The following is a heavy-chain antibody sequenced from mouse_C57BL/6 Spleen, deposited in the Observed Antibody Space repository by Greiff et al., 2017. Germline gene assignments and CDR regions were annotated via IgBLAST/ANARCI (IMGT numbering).Heavy chain of an antibody. D-gene: IGHD1-3*01. CDR1: GFTFSSYA. J-gene: IGHJ4*01. V-gene: IGHV5-9-1*02. CDR3: TRALYVDYAMDY. Sequence: EVQLVESGEGLVKPGGSLKLSCAASGFTFSSYAMSWVRQTPEKRLEWVAYISSGGDYIYYADTVKGRFTISRDNARNTLYLQMSSLKSEDTAMYYCTRALYVDYAMDYWGQGTSVTVSS. CDR2: ISSGGDYI.